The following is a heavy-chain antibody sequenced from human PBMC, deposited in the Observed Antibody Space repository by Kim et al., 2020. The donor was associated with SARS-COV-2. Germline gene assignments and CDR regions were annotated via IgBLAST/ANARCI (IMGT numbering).Heavy chain of an antibody. V-gene: IGHV6-1*01. D-gene: IGHD3-22*01. Sequence: AVSVKSRITINPDTSKNQFSLQLNSVTPEDTAVYYCARGDYYDSIASFDYWGQGTLVTVSS. CDR3: ARGDYYDSIASFDY. J-gene: IGHJ4*02.